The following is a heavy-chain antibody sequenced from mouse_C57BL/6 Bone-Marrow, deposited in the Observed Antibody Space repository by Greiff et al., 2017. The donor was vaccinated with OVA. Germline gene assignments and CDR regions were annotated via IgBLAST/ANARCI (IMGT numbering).Heavy chain of an antibody. CDR3: ASLYDYDVDWYFDV. D-gene: IGHD2-4*01. CDR2: IYPGDGDT. V-gene: IGHV1-82*01. J-gene: IGHJ1*03. CDR1: GFAFSSSW. Sequence: QVQLQQSGPGLVKPGASVKISCKASGFAFSSSWMNWVQQRPGKGLEWIGRIYPGDGDTNSNGKFKGKATLTADNSSSTPYMQLSSQTSEYSAVYFCASLYDYDVDWYFDVWGTGTTVTVSS.